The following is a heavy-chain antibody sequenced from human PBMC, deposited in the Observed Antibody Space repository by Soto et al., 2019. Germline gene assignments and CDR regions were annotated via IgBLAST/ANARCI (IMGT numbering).Heavy chain of an antibody. D-gene: IGHD1-26*01. CDR3: ARLTGQGATYYYYGMDV. V-gene: IGHV5-10-1*01. CDR2: VDPSDSYT. J-gene: IGHJ6*02. Sequence: GESLKISCKGSGYSFTSYWISWVRQMPGKGLEWMGRVDPSDSYTNYSPSFQGHVTISADKSISTAYLQWSSLKASDTAMYYCARLTGQGATYYYYGMDVWGQGTTVTVSS. CDR1: GYSFTSYW.